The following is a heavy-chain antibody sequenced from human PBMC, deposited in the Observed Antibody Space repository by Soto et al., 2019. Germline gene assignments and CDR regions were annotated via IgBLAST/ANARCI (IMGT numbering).Heavy chain of an antibody. V-gene: IGHV1-69*13. D-gene: IGHD3-22*01. J-gene: IGHJ4*02. Sequence: ASVKVFGKDSGGTFSSDAISWVRQAPGQGLEWMGGIIPIFGTANYAQKFQGRVTITADESTSAAYMELSSLRSEDTAVYYCAVVGHYNSSGDYFPFDYWGQGTLVTVSS. CDR3: AVVGHYNSSGDYFPFDY. CDR1: GGTFSSDA. CDR2: IIPIFGTA.